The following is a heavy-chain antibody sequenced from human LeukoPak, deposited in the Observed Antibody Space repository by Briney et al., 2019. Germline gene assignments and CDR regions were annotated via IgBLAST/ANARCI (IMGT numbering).Heavy chain of an antibody. CDR3: ASVTMVYAISYYYYYYMDV. CDR2: IYYSGST. Sequence: PSETLSLTCTVSGGSISSSSYYWGWIRQPPGKGLGWIGSIYYSGSTYYNPSLKSRVTISVDTSKNQFSLKLSSVTAADTAVYYCASVTMVYAISYYYYYYMDVWGKGTTVTVSS. D-gene: IGHD2-8*01. V-gene: IGHV4-39*01. CDR1: GGSISSSSYY. J-gene: IGHJ6*03.